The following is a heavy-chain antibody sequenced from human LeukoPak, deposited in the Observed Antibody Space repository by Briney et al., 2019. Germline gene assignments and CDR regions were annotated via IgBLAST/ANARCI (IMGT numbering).Heavy chain of an antibody. CDR1: GDSVSSNSAG. CDR2: TCYRSKWYN. V-gene: IGHV6-1*01. D-gene: IGHD3-10*01. J-gene: IGHJ4*02. CDR3: ARQFIYGSGSYPHYFDY. Sequence: SQTLSLTCAISGDSVSSNSAGWHWIRQSPSRGLEWLGRTCYRSKWYNDYAVSVKSRLTINPDTSKNQFSLQLNSVTPEDTAVYYCARQFIYGSGSYPHYFDYWGQGTLVTVSS.